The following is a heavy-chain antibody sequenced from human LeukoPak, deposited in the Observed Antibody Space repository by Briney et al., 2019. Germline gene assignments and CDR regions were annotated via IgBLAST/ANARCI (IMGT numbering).Heavy chain of an antibody. V-gene: IGHV3-23*01. CDR2: ISGSGGST. CDR1: GFTFSSYA. Sequence: PGGSLRLSCAASGFTFSSYAMSWVRRAPGKGLEWVSAISGSGGSTYYADSVKGRFTISRDNSKNTLYLQMNCLRAEDTAVYYCAKLTTLTGYFSMDVWGKGTTVTVSS. D-gene: IGHD3-9*01. J-gene: IGHJ6*04. CDR3: AKLTTLTGYFSMDV.